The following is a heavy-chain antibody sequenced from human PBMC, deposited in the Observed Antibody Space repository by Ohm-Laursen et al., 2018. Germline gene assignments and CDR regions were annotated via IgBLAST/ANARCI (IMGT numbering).Heavy chain of an antibody. CDR1: GFTFSTYS. V-gene: IGHV3-48*01. D-gene: IGHD1-26*01. Sequence: SLRLSCAASGFTFSTYSMSWVRQAPGKGLEWLSYIDASGGTIYYADSMKGRFTISRDNAKNELYLQMNSLRAEDTAVYYCASGSWDYYYYGMHVWGQGTTVTVSS. CDR3: ASGSWDYYYYGMHV. CDR2: IDASGGTI. J-gene: IGHJ6*02.